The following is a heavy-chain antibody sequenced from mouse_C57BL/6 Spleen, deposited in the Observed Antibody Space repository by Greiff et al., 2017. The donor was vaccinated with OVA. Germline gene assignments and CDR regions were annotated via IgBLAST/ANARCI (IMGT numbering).Heavy chain of an antibody. D-gene: IGHD2-1*01. V-gene: IGHV6-3*01. CDR1: GFTFSNYW. CDR2: IRLKSDNYAT. CDR3: TAYGNYWYFDV. Sequence: EVKVEESGGGLVQPGGSMKLSCVASGFTFSNYWMNWVRQSPEKGLEWVAQIRLKSDNYATHYAESVKGRFTISRDDSKSSVYLQMNNLRAEDTGIYYCTAYGNYWYFDVWGTGTTVTVSS. J-gene: IGHJ1*03.